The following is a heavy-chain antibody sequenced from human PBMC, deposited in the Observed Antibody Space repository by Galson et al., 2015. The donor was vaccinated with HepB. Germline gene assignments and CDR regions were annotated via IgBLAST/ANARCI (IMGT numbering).Heavy chain of an antibody. CDR1: GYSFTNYW. D-gene: IGHD6-19*01. J-gene: IGHJ3*02. CDR2: IDPSDSYT. V-gene: IGHV5-10-1*01. Sequence: QSGAEVKKPGESLRISCKGSGYSFTNYWITWVRQMPGKGLEWMGRIDPSDSYTNYSPSFQGHVTISADKSISTAYLQWSSLKASDTAVYYCARWTSAWYLGYAFDIWGQGTLVTVSS. CDR3: ARWTSAWYLGYAFDI.